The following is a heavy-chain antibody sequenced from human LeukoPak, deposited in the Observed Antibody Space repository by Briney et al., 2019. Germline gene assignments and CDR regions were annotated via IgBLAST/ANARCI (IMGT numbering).Heavy chain of an antibody. D-gene: IGHD3-22*01. CDR1: GFSFSDYY. Sequence: GGSLRLSCVVSGFSFSDYYMNWIRQTPGKGLEWLSYISGSSSHTLYADSVKGRFTISRDNAKNSLYLQMNSLKTEDTAVYYCTPDRYFDYWGQGTLVTVSS. CDR3: TPDRYFDY. V-gene: IGHV3-11*03. CDR2: ISGSSSHT. J-gene: IGHJ4*02.